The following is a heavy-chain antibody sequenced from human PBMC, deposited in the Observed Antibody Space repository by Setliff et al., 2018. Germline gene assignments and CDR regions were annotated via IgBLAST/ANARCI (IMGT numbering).Heavy chain of an antibody. CDR1: GFTLSSYW. V-gene: IGHV3-7*01. D-gene: IGHD4-4*01. J-gene: IGHJ4*02. CDR2: IKQDGSEN. Sequence: AGGSLRLPCAASGFTLSSYWMSWVRQAPGKGLEWVANIKQDGSENYYVDSVKGRFTISRDNAKNSLYLQMNSLRAGDTAVYYCARPGGFCDSNDCWDGYFDNWGQGTPVTVSS. CDR3: ARPGGFCDSNDCWDGYFDN.